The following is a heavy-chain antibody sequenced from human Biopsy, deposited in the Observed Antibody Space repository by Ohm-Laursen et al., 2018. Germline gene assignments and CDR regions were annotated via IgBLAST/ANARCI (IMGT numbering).Heavy chain of an antibody. V-gene: IGHV3-21*01. CDR2: ISETSSHI. Sequence: SLRLSCTASGYSVSRYDMNWVRQAPGKGLEWISYISETSSHIYDADSVRGRFTVARDIAKNSLYLQLNSLRVEDTAVYFFARDSSRRARDGGMDVWGQGTTVTVSS. CDR3: ARDSSRRARDGGMDV. D-gene: IGHD6-6*01. CDR1: GYSVSRYD. J-gene: IGHJ6*02.